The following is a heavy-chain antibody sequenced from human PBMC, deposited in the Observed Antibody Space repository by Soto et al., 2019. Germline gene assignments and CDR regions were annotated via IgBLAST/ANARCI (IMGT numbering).Heavy chain of an antibody. D-gene: IGHD3-16*01. V-gene: IGHV3-48*02. Sequence: EVQLVESGGGLVQPGGSLRLSCAASGFTISGNAMNWVRQAPGRGLEWVSYISSSSTNIHYADSVRGRFTISRDNAKSSLYLQMNSLRDEDTAVYRCARDLSWGSKWYYYMDVWGKGTTVTVSS. CDR1: GFTISGNA. CDR3: ARDLSWGSKWYYYMDV. J-gene: IGHJ6*03. CDR2: ISSSSTNI.